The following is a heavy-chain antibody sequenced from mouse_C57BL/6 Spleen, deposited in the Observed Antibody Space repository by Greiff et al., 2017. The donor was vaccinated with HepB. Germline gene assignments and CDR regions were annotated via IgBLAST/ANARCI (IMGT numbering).Heavy chain of an antibody. Sequence: EVQLQESGPGLVKPSQSLSLTCSVTGYSITSGYYWNWIRQFPGNKLEWMGYISYDGSNNYNPSHKNRISITRDTSKNQFFLKLNSVTTEDTATYYCAREGYDYDEGYYAMDYWGQGTSVTVSS. V-gene: IGHV3-6*01. D-gene: IGHD2-4*01. CDR2: ISYDGSN. J-gene: IGHJ4*01. CDR3: AREGYDYDEGYYAMDY. CDR1: GYSITSGYY.